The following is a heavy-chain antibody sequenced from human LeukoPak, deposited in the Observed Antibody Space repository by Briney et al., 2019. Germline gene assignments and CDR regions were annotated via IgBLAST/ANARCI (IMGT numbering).Heavy chain of an antibody. Sequence: GGSLRLSCAASGFTFSNYGMHWVRQALGKGLEWVAVIWYDGINKYYVDSVKGRFTISRDTSKNTLYLQMNSLRAEDTAVYYCTKSHDSSWTFLDYWGQGTLVTVSS. CDR2: IWYDGINK. CDR3: TKSHDSSWTFLDY. V-gene: IGHV3-33*06. D-gene: IGHD6-13*01. CDR1: GFTFSNYG. J-gene: IGHJ4*02.